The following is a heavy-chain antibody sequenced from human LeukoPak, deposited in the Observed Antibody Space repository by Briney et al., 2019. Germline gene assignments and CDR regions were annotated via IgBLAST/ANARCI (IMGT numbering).Heavy chain of an antibody. J-gene: IGHJ4*02. CDR2: ISGGGGST. V-gene: IGHV3-23*01. D-gene: IGHD1-26*01. CDR3: AKGGKWDVTPFDY. Sequence: GGSLRLSCVASGFTFTSYSMNWVRQAPGKGLEWVSTISGGGGSTYYADSVKGRFTISRDNSKNTLYLQVNSLRAEDTAVYYCAKGGKWDVTPFDYWGQGTLVTVSS. CDR1: GFTFTSYS.